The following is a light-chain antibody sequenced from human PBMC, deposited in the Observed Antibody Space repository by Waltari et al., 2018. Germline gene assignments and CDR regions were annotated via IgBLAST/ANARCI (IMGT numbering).Light chain of an antibody. CDR1: QSISSW. J-gene: IGKJ2*01. Sequence: DIQMTQSPSTLSASVGDRVPINCRASQSISSWVAWYQHKPGKAPELLIYKASSLKSGVPSRFSGSGSGTQFTLTISSLQPDDFATYYCQQYNSYSPRSFGQGTKVELK. CDR3: QQYNSYSPRS. CDR2: KAS. V-gene: IGKV1-5*03.